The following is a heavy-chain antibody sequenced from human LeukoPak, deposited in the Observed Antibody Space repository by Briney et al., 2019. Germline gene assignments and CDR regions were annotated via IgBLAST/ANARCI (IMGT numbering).Heavy chain of an antibody. CDR2: ISSSGSTI. V-gene: IGHV3-48*03. Sequence: PGASMRLSCAASGFTFSSYEMNWVCQAPGMRLEWVSCISSSGSTIYDADTVKGRFNIARDNAKNSLYLQMNSLRAEDTAVYYCARAVVPAAIGAIAARHYYVDVRGKGTTVTVSS. J-gene: IGHJ6*03. CDR1: GFTFSSYE. D-gene: IGHD2-2*01. CDR3: ARAVVPAAIGAIAARHYYVDV.